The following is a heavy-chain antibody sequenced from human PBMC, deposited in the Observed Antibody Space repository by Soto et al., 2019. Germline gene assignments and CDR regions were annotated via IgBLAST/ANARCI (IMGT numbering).Heavy chain of an antibody. D-gene: IGHD6-13*01. CDR1: GGTFSSYA. CDR3: ARSLYSPPRYYYGMDV. J-gene: IGHJ6*02. V-gene: IGHV1-69*12. CDR2: VIPIFGTA. Sequence: QVQLVQSGAEVKKPGSSVKVSCKASGGTFSSYAISWVRQAPGQGLEWMGGVIPIFGTANYAQKFQGRVTITADESTSTGYMELSRLRSEDTAVYYCARSLYSPPRYYYGMDVWGQGTTVTVSS.